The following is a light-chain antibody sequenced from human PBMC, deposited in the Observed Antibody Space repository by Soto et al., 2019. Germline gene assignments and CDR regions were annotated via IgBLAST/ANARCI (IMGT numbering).Light chain of an antibody. CDR3: QQYNNWPPTWT. CDR2: GAS. CDR1: QSVSSN. J-gene: IGKJ1*01. V-gene: IGKV3-15*01. Sequence: EIVMTQSPATLSVSPGERATLSCRASQSVSSNLAWYQQKPGQAPRLLIYGASTRATGIPARFSGSGSGTEFTLTISSLQSEDFAVYYCQQYNNWPPTWTLRHGTKVDIK.